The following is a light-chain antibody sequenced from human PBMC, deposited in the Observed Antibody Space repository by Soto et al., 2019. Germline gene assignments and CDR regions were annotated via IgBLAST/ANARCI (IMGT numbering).Light chain of an antibody. CDR1: QSVSSSY. J-gene: IGKJ1*01. CDR3: QQYGSFPWT. Sequence: EIVLTQSPGTLSLSPGERATLSCRASQSVSSSYLAWYQQKPGQAPGLLIYGASSRATGIPDRFSGSGSGTDFTLTISRLEPDFFAVYYCQQYGSFPWTFGQGTKVDIK. V-gene: IGKV3-20*01. CDR2: GAS.